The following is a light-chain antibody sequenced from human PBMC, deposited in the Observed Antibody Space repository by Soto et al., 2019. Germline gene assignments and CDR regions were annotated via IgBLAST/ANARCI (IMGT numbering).Light chain of an antibody. J-gene: IGKJ3*01. CDR3: QQYYRYPPT. V-gene: IGKV1-8*01. Sequence: AIRMTQSPSSFSASTGDRVTITCRASQGISSYLAWYQQKPGKAPKLLIYAASTLQSGDPSRFSGSGSGTDFTLTISCLQSEDFATYYWQQYYRYPPTVGPGPKVDI. CDR1: QGISSY. CDR2: AAS.